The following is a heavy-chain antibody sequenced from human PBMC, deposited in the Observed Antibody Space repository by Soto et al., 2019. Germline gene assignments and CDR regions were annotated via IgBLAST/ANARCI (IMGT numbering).Heavy chain of an antibody. J-gene: IGHJ4*02. D-gene: IGHD3-10*01. CDR3: AKNNMGYYLDY. Sequence: EVQVVESGGGLVQPGGSRRLSCAASGFTFSNYAMSWVRQAPGKGLEWVSSISGSGGTTYYADSVKGRLTLSRDNSKNTLYLQMNSLRVEDTAVYYCAKNNMGYYLDYWGQGTLVTVSS. CDR2: ISGSGGTT. V-gene: IGHV3-23*04. CDR1: GFTFSNYA.